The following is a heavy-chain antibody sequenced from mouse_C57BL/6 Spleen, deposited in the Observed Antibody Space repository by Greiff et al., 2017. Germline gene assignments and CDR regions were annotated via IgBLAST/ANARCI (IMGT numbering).Heavy chain of an antibody. V-gene: IGHV1-50*01. CDR1: GYTFTSYW. D-gene: IGHD1-1*01. Sequence: VQLQQPGAELVKPGASVKLSCKASGYTFTSYWMQWVKQRPGQGLEWIGEIDPSDSYPNYNQKFKGKATLTVDTSSSTAYMQLSSLTSEDSAVYYCARSLGSSYGYFDVWGTGTTVTVSS. J-gene: IGHJ1*03. CDR2: IDPSDSYP. CDR3: ARSLGSSYGYFDV.